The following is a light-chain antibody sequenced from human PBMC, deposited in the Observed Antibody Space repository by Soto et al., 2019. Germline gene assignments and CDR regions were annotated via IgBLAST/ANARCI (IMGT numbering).Light chain of an antibody. CDR3: HQYNKWLPIT. CDR2: DAS. V-gene: IGKV3-15*01. CDR1: HSVRGD. Sequence: EIVMSQSPAPLSVSAGERGTLACRIGHSVRGDSSCYQQNTGLSTRLIMVDASIRVPGSPARFSGSGSGTEFTLTINNMQSEEVAVYYCHQYNKWLPITFGQGTRLENK. J-gene: IGKJ5*01.